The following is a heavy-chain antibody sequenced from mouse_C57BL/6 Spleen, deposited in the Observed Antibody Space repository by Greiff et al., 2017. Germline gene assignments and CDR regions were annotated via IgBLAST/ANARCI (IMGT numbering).Heavy chain of an antibody. J-gene: IGHJ3*01. V-gene: IGHV5-9-1*02. CDR1: GFTFSSYA. CDR2: ISSGGDYI. Sequence: EVKLMESGEGLVKPGGSLKLSCAASGFTFSSYAMSWVRQTPEKRLEWVAYISSGGDYIYYADTVKGRFTISRDNARNTLYLQMSSLKSEDTAMYYCTRDRLLCPFAYWGQGTLVTVSA. CDR3: TRDRLLCPFAY. D-gene: IGHD2-1*01.